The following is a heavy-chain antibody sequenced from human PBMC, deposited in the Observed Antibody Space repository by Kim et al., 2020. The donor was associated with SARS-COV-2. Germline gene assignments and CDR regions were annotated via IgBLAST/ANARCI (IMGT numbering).Heavy chain of an antibody. J-gene: IGHJ3*02. D-gene: IGHD3-16*02. CDR2: ISSSGSTI. Sequence: GGSLRLSCAASGFTFSDYYMSWIRQAPGKGLEWVSYISSSGSTIYYADSVKGRFTISRDNAENSLYLQMNSLRAEDTAVYYCARDQRSYDYVWGSYPPDAFDIWGQGAMVTVSS. V-gene: IGHV3-11*01. CDR3: ARDQRSYDYVWGSYPPDAFDI. CDR1: GFTFSDYY.